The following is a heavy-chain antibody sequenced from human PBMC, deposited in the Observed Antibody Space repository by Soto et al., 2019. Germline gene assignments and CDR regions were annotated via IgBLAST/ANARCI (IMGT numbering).Heavy chain of an antibody. V-gene: IGHV4-59*01. CDR2: ISDSGVT. CDR3: ARGAGDFSGPDSFDI. J-gene: IGHJ3*02. Sequence: QVQLQESGPRLVKSSKTLSLVCSVSGDSIIRSFWGWIRQSLGKGLEYIGYISDSGVTDYDPSLKSRVTISVDASKNQFSLKLTSVTAADTAMYYRARGAGDFSGPDSFDIWGQGTMVTVSS. CDR1: GDSIIRSF. D-gene: IGHD3-10*01.